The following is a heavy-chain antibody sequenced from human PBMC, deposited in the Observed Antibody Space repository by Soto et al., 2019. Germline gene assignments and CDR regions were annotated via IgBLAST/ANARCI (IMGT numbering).Heavy chain of an antibody. D-gene: IGHD2-15*01. CDR1: GFIVSNTY. J-gene: IGHJ3*02. Sequence: EVQLVESGGGLVQPGGSLRLSCTASGFIVSNTYVNWVRQAPGKGLEWVSVISNRGDTHYADSVRVRFSLSRDISDNTLHLQMNNLRVEDTAVYYCAREPRYCRGGSCSITGDAYDIWGQGTMVTVSS. CDR3: AREPRYCRGGSCSITGDAYDI. CDR2: ISNRGDT. V-gene: IGHV3-66*01.